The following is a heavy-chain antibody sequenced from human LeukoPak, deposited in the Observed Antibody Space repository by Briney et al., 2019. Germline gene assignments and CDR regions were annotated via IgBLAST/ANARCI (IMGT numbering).Heavy chain of an antibody. J-gene: IGHJ4*02. V-gene: IGHV1-18*01. CDR1: GYTFTSYG. CDR2: ISAYNGNT. Sequence: ASVKVSFKASGYTFTSYGISWVRQAPGQGLEWMGWISAYNGNTNYAQKLQGRVTMTTDTSTSTAYMELRSLRSDDTAVYYCAIDVGSSWYSEFDYWGQGTLVTVSS. CDR3: AIDVGSSWYSEFDY. D-gene: IGHD6-13*01.